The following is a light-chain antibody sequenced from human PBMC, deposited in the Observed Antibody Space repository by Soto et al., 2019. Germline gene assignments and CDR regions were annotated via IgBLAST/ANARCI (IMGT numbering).Light chain of an antibody. Sequence: QSVLTQPASVSGSPGQSITISCTGTSSDVGGYNYVSWYQQHPGKAPKLIIYEVSNRPTGVSNRFSGSKSGHTASLTISGLQSEDEADYFCTSYTSSSTLDVFGNGTKVPS. J-gene: IGLJ1*01. CDR1: SSDVGGYNY. CDR2: EVS. CDR3: TSYTSSSTLDV. V-gene: IGLV2-14*01.